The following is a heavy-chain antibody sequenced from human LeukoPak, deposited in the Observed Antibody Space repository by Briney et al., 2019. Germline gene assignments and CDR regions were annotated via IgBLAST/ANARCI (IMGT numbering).Heavy chain of an antibody. CDR1: GFTFSSSA. CDR2: ISSGGATT. CDR3: AKGGNNWSHFGY. Sequence: PLGGSLRLSCAASGFTFSSSAMSWVRQAPGKGLEWVSIISSGGATTYYADGVKGRFTISRDTSNTLFLQMNSLRGEDTAVYYCAKGGNNWSHFGYWGQGTLVTVSS. D-gene: IGHD1-1*01. J-gene: IGHJ4*02. V-gene: IGHV3-23*01.